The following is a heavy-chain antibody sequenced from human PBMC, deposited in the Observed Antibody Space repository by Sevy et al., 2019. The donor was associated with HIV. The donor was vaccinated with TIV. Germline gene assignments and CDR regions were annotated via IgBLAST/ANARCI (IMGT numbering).Heavy chain of an antibody. V-gene: IGHV3-9*01. J-gene: IGHJ6*02. CDR3: AKASNGEAMANYYYYGMDV. CDR1: GFTFDDYA. D-gene: IGHD5-18*01. CDR2: ISWNSGSI. Sequence: GGSLRLSCAASGFTFDDYAMHWVRQAPGKGLEWVSGISWNSGSIGYADSVKGRFTISRDNAKNSLYLQMNSLRAEDTALYYCAKASNGEAMANYYYYGMDVWGQGTTVTISS.